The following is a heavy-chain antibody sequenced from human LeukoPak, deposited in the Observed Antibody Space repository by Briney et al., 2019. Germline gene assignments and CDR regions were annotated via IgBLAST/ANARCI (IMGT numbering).Heavy chain of an antibody. CDR2: ITGGSDST. Sequence: GGSLRLSCAASGFTFSNYAMSWVRPAPGKGLEWVSAITGGSDSTYYVDSVKGRFTISRDNSKNTLHLQMNSLRAEDTAVYYCAKGSSGARPYFFDYWGQGTLITVSS. J-gene: IGHJ4*02. CDR1: GFTFSNYA. V-gene: IGHV3-23*01. CDR3: AKGSSGARPYFFDY.